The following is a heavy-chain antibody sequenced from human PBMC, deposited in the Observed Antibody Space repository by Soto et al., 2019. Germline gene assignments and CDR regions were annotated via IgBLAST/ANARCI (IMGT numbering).Heavy chain of an antibody. CDR3: AKDYRSGWYGEGYNWFDP. Sequence: GGSLRLSCAASGFTFSSYAMSWVRQAPGKGLEWVSAISGSGGSTYYADSVKGRFTISRDNSKNTLYLQMNSLRAEDTAVYYCAKDYRSGWYGEGYNWFDPWGQGTLVTVSS. CDR2: ISGSGGST. J-gene: IGHJ5*02. V-gene: IGHV3-23*01. CDR1: GFTFSSYA. D-gene: IGHD6-19*01.